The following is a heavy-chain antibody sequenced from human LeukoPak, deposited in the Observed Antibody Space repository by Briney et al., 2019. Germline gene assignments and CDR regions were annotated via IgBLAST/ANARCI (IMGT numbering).Heavy chain of an antibody. Sequence: PSETLSLTCTVSGGSISSGDYYWSWIRQPPGKGLEWIGYIYYSGSTYYNPSLKSRVTISVDTSKNQFSLKLSSVTAADTAVYYCARLMITFGGVIAYFDYWGQGTLVTVSS. CDR1: GGSISSGDYY. CDR3: ARLMITFGGVIAYFDY. J-gene: IGHJ4*02. D-gene: IGHD3-16*02. CDR2: IYYSGST. V-gene: IGHV4-30-4*01.